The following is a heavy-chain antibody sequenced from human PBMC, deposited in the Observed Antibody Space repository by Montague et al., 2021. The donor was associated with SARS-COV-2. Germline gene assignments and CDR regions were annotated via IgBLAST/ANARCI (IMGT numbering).Heavy chain of an antibody. CDR1: GGSINSYY. CDR2: IYYSGST. CDR3: AGRPTPSYSSGWYLFYYAMDV. V-gene: IGHV4-59*01. J-gene: IGHJ6*02. D-gene: IGHD6-19*01. Sequence: SETLSLTCAVSGGSINSYYWSWIRQPPGKGLEWIGYIYYSGSTIXSPSLKSRVTISIDTSKNQFSLKLNSVTAADTAVYYCAGRPTPSYSSGWYLFYYAMDVWGQGTTVTVSS.